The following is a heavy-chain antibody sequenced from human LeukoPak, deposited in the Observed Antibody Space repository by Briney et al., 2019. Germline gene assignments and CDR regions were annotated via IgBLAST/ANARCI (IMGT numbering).Heavy chain of an antibody. CDR2: INSDGSST. CDR1: GLTFSSHW. J-gene: IGHJ4*02. V-gene: IGHV3-74*01. Sequence: PGGSLRLSCAASGLTFSSHWMHWVRQAPGKGLVWVSRINSDGSSTTYADSVKGRFTVSRDNAKNTLYLQMDSLRAEDSAVYYCARGLVHDTSGYYSDYWGQGILVTVSS. D-gene: IGHD3-22*01. CDR3: ARGLVHDTSGYYSDY.